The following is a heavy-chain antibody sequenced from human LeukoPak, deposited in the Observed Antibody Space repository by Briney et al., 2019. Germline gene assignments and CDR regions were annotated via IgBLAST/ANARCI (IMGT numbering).Heavy chain of an antibody. CDR3: ARQRGRWDSFDY. Sequence: SETLSLTCTVSGGSISSYYWSWIRQPPGKGLVWIGYIYYSGSTNYKPSLKSRVTITIDTSKNQFSLKLSSVTAADTAVYYCARQRGRWDSFDYWGQGTLVTVSS. J-gene: IGHJ4*02. D-gene: IGHD1-26*01. V-gene: IGHV4-59*08. CDR2: IYYSGST. CDR1: GGSISSYY.